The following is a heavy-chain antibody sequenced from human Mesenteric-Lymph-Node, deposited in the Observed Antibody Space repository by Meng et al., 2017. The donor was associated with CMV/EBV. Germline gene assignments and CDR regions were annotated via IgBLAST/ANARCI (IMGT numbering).Heavy chain of an antibody. CDR2: INDRGST. CDR1: GGSISSSSYY. CDR3: GINYVWGSHRYYDY. Sequence: SETLSLTCTVSGGSISSSSYYWGWIRQPPGKGLEWIGEINDRGSTTYNPSLKSRVTISVDTSKNQFSLKLSSVTAADTAVYYCGINYVWGSHRYYDYPGQGTLVTVSS. V-gene: IGHV4-39*07. D-gene: IGHD3-16*02. J-gene: IGHJ4*02.